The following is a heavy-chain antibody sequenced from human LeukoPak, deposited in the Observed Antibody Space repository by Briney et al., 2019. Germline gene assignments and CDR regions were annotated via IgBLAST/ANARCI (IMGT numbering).Heavy chain of an antibody. CDR1: GYTFTGYY. D-gene: IGHD6-13*01. V-gene: IGHV1-2*02. J-gene: IGHJ4*02. CDR2: INPNSGGT. CDR3: ARVSGSWSVYFDY. Sequence: ASVKVSCKASGYTFTGYYMHWVRQAPGQGLEWMGWINPNSGGTNYAQKFQGRVTMTRDTSISTAYMELSRLRSDDAAVYYCARVSGSWSVYFDYWGQGTLVTVSS.